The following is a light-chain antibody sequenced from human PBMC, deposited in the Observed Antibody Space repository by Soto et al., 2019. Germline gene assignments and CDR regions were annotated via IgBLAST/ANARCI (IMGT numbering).Light chain of an antibody. CDR1: HTVDTW. CDR3: HQYHIYST. V-gene: IGKV1-5*01. CDR2: DAS. J-gene: IGKJ4*01. Sequence: DIQLTQSPSTLSASIGDRVTITFRASHTVDTWLAWFQQKPGEAPKLLINDASNLQSGVPSRFSGGGSGTEFTLTIASLQPDDFAVYFCHQYHIYSTFGGGTKVEI.